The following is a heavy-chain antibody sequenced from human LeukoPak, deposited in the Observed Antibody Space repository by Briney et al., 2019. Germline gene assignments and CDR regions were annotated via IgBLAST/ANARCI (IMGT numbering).Heavy chain of an antibody. J-gene: IGHJ5*02. Sequence: SVKVSCKASGFTFTSSAVQWVRQARGQRLEWIGWIVVGSGNTNYAQKFQERVTITRDMSTSTAYMGLSSLRSEDTAVYYCAAEPRGSGTRWFDPWGQGTLVTVSS. V-gene: IGHV1-58*01. CDR2: IVVGSGNT. CDR1: GFTFTSSA. D-gene: IGHD3-10*01. CDR3: AAEPRGSGTRWFDP.